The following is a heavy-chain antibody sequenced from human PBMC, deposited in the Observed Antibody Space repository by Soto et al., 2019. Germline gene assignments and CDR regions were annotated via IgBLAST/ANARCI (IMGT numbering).Heavy chain of an antibody. V-gene: IGHV4-30-4*01. D-gene: IGHD3-16*01. CDR3: ARVPGDLGSGMDV. CDR1: GGSISSGDYY. J-gene: IGHJ6*02. Sequence: SETLSLTCTVSGGSISSGDYYWSWIRQPPGKGLEWIGYIYYSGSTYYNPSLKSRVTISVDTSKNQFSLKLSSVTAADTAVYYCARVPGDLGSGMDVWGQGTTVTVSS. CDR2: IYYSGST.